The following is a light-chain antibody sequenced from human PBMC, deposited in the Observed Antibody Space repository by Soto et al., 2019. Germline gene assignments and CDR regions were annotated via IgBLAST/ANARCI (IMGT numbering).Light chain of an antibody. CDR3: QQYKNYYPT. CDR1: QSISNF. Sequence: DIQMTQSPSSLSASVGDRVTITCRASQSISNFLNWYQQKPGKAPKILIYDASSLESGVPSRFSGSGSGTELTLTISGLQPDDFAIYYCQQYKNYYPTFGQGTKGDIK. J-gene: IGKJ1*01. CDR2: DAS. V-gene: IGKV1-5*01.